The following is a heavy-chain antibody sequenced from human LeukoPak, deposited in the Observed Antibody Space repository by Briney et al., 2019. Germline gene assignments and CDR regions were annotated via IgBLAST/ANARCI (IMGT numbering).Heavy chain of an antibody. D-gene: IGHD2-21*01. CDR3: AREIAGSFDY. CDR1: GGSFSGYY. CDR2: INHSGST. Sequence: SETLSLTCAVYGGSFSGYYWSWIRQPPGKGLEWIGEINHSGSTNYNPSLRSRVTISVDTSKNQFSLKLSSVTAADTAVYYCAREIAGSFDYWGQGTLVTVSS. V-gene: IGHV4-34*01. J-gene: IGHJ4*02.